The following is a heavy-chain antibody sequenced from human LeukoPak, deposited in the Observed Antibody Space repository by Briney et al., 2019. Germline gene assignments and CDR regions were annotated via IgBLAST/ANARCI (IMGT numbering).Heavy chain of an antibody. Sequence: ASVKVSCKASGYTFTSYGISWVRQPPGQGLAWMGWISAYNGNTNYAQKLQGRVTMTTDTSTSTAYMELGSLRSDDTAVYYCARVPMSSYGTYYYYYYMDVWGKGTTVTVSS. CDR2: ISAYNGNT. J-gene: IGHJ6*03. V-gene: IGHV1-18*01. CDR1: GYTFTSYG. CDR3: ARVPMSSYGTYYYYYYMDV. D-gene: IGHD5-18*01.